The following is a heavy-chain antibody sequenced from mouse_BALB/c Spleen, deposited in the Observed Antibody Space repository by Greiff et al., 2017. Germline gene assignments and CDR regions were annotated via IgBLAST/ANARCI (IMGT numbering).Heavy chain of an antibody. CDR1: GFDFSRYW. V-gene: IGHV4-1*02. CDR3: ARPGREYYFDY. J-gene: IGHJ2*01. CDR2: INPDSSTI. Sequence: EVKLVESGGGLVQPGGSLKLSCAASGFDFSRYWMSWVRQAPGKGLEWIGEINPDSSTINYTPSLKDKFIISRDNAKNTLYLQMSKVRSEDTALYYCARPGREYYFDYWGQGTTLTVSS. D-gene: IGHD1-1*01.